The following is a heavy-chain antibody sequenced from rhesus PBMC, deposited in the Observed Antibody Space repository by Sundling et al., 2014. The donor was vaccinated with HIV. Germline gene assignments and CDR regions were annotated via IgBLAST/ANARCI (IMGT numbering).Heavy chain of an antibody. CDR3: ADGSNYVWGV. CDR1: GASISSYW. Sequence: QVQLQESGPGLVKPSETLSLTCTVSGASISSYWWSWIRQPPGKGLEWIGEINGNSGSTNYNSSLKSRVSLSRDSAKNQISLKLTSVTPADTALYYCADGSNYVWGVWGPGRLVTVSS. J-gene: IGHJ5-1*01. CDR2: INGNSGST. V-gene: IGHV4-80*01. D-gene: IGHD4-23*01.